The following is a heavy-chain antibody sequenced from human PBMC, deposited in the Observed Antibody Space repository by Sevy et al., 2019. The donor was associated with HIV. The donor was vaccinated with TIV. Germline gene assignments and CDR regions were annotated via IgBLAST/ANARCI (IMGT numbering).Heavy chain of an antibody. CDR2: VTSDGAT. J-gene: IGHJ4*02. D-gene: IGHD3-16*01. V-gene: IGHV3-23*01. Sequence: GGSLRLSCVASGLTFTTTGMSWVRQAPGKGLEGVAGVTSDGATYYADSVRDRFTVSRDNSKKTLYLQLNSLRADDTAVFYCAGGDTTMITDLDYWGQGTLVTVSS. CDR3: AGGDTTMITDLDY. CDR1: GLTFTTTG.